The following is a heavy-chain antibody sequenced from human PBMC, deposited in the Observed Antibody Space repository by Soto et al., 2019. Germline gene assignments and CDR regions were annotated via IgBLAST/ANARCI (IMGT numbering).Heavy chain of an antibody. J-gene: IGHJ6*02. CDR2: INHSGST. CDR1: GGSFSGYY. Sequence: PSETLSLTCAVYGGSFSGYYWRWIRQPPGKGLEWIGEINHSGSTNYNPSLKSRVTISVDTSKNQFSLTLSSVTTAATAVYYCGRLRGSIENPDYYYYGMDVWGQGTTVTVSS. D-gene: IGHD3-16*02. V-gene: IGHV4-34*01. CDR3: GRLRGSIENPDYYYYGMDV.